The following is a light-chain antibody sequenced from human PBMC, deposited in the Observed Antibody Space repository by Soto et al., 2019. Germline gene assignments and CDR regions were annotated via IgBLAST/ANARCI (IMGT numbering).Light chain of an antibody. Sequence: SVLTQPPSASGTPGQRVTISCSGSSSNIGINTVNWYQQFPGTAPKVLIYLNDRRPSGVPDRFSGSKSGTSASLTISGVQAEDEADYSCCSYAGDNSYVFGTGTKVTVL. V-gene: IGLV1-44*01. J-gene: IGLJ1*01. CDR2: LND. CDR1: SSNIGINT. CDR3: CSYAGDNSYV.